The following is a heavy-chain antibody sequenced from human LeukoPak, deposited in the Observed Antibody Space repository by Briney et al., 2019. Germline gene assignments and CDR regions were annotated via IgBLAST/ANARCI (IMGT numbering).Heavy chain of an antibody. Sequence: GGSLRLSCAASGFTVSSNYMSWVRQAPGKGLEWVSVIYSGGSTYYADSVKGRFTISRDNSKNTLYLQMSSLRAEDTAVYYCAKDRNGDFAYYFDFWGQGTLVTVSS. CDR2: IYSGGST. V-gene: IGHV3-53*01. CDR1: GFTVSSNY. CDR3: AKDRNGDFAYYFDF. D-gene: IGHD4-17*01. J-gene: IGHJ4*02.